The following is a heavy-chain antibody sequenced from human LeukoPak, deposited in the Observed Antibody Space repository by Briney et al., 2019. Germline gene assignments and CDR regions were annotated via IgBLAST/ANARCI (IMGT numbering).Heavy chain of an antibody. CDR2: ISGSGGST. CDR3: AKTEQWLVPPRFDY. CDR1: AFSFRNYA. D-gene: IGHD6-19*01. J-gene: IGHJ4*02. Sequence: GGSLRLSCAASAFSFRNYAMSWVRQAPGKGLEWVSSISGSGGSTYYADSVKGRFTISRDNSKNTLYLQMNSLRAEDTAVYYCAKTEQWLVPPRFDYWGQGTLVTVSS. V-gene: IGHV3-23*01.